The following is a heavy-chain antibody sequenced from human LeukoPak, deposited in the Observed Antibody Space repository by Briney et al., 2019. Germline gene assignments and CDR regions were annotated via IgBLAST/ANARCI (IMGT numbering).Heavy chain of an antibody. Sequence: GGSLRLSCAASGFTFSTYAMHWVRQAPGKGLEWVAVISYHGSTKYYADSVKGRFTISRDNSKNTLYLQMSSLRAEDTAVYYCARNLPAADYWGQGTLVTVSS. CDR1: GFTFSTYA. D-gene: IGHD2-2*01. J-gene: IGHJ4*02. V-gene: IGHV3-30-3*01. CDR2: ISYHGSTK. CDR3: ARNLPAADY.